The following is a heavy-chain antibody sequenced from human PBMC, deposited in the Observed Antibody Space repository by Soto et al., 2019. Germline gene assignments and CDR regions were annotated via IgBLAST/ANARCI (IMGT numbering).Heavy chain of an antibody. CDR1: GGSISSGGYY. J-gene: IGHJ6*02. CDR2: IYYSGST. CDR3: ASDRSSGWDQGYGMDV. Sequence: SETLSLTCTVSGGSISSGGYYWSWIRQHPGKGLEWIGYIYYSGSTYYNPSLKSRVTISVDTSKNQFSLKLSSVTAADTAVYYCASDRSSGWDQGYGMDVWGQGTTVTVSS. V-gene: IGHV4-31*03. D-gene: IGHD6-19*01.